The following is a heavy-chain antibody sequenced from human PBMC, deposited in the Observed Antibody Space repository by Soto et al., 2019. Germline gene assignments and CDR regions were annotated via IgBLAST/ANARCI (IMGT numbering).Heavy chain of an antibody. CDR3: ARSDGRY. V-gene: IGHV4-59*01. CDR2: IYYSGGT. J-gene: IGHJ4*02. CDR1: GGSFTTYY. Sequence: PSETLSLTCAVYGGSFTTYYWSWIRLPPGKGLEWIGYIYYSGGTNYNPSLKGRVTISVDTSKNQFSLKLSSVTAADTAVYYCARSDGRYWGQGTLVTVSS.